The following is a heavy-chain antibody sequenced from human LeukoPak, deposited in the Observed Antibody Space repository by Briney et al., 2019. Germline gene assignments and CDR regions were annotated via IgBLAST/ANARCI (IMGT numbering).Heavy chain of an antibody. Sequence: SETLSLTCAVSGYSISSGYYWGWIRQPPGKGLEWIGSIAHSGSTYYNPSLKSRVTILLDTSKNQFSLKLSSVTAADTAGYYCTRGYCSTTRCRDAFDIWGQGTMVTVSS. V-gene: IGHV4-38-2*01. CDR1: GYSISSGYY. D-gene: IGHD2-2*01. CDR3: TRGYCSTTRCRDAFDI. CDR2: IAHSGST. J-gene: IGHJ3*02.